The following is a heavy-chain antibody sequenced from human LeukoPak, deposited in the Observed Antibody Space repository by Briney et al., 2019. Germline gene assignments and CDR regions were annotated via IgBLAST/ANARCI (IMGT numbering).Heavy chain of an antibody. CDR1: GGSISSYY. V-gene: IGHV4-59*08. CDR2: IYYRGST. D-gene: IGHD6-19*01. Sequence: SETLSLTCTVSGGSISSYYWSWIRQPPGKGLEWIGHIYYRGSTNYNPSLKSRVTISVDTSKNQFSLKLSSVTAADTAVYYCARKAYSSGCDVWGQGTTVTVSS. J-gene: IGHJ6*02. CDR3: ARKAYSSGCDV.